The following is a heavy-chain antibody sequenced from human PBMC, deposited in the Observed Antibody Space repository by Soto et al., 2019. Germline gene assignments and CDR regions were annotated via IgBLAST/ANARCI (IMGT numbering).Heavy chain of an antibody. V-gene: IGHV4-31*03. CDR1: GDSINSRVYY. CDR2: IYYSGTT. J-gene: IGHJ5*02. Sequence: QVQLQESGPGLVKPSQTLSLTCTVSGDSINSRVYYWSWIRQLPGKGLEWIGYIYYSGTTYYNPSRKSRVTRSQVTSENQFSLNLYSVPAADAAVYYCARAPYYYGSSGYMFDPWGQGILVTVSS. CDR3: ARAPYYYGSSGYMFDP. D-gene: IGHD3-22*01.